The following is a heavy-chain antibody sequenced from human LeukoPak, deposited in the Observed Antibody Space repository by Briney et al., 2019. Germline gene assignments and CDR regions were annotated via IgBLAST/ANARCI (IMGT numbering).Heavy chain of an antibody. V-gene: IGHV3-23*01. Sequence: GGSLRLSCAASGFTFSSYAMSWVRQAPGKGLEWVSAISGSGGSTYYADSVKGRFTISRDNSKNTLYLQMNSLGAEDTAVYYCARGAYDFWSGYFDYWGQGTLVTVSS. CDR2: ISGSGGST. CDR3: ARGAYDFWSGYFDY. CDR1: GFTFSSYA. D-gene: IGHD3-3*01. J-gene: IGHJ4*02.